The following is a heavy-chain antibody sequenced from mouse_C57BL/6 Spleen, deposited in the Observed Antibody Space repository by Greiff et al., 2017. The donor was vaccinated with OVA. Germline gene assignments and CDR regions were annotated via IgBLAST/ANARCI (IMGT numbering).Heavy chain of an antibody. V-gene: IGHV1-52*01. CDR3: AREGLLPLDY. D-gene: IGHD2-3*01. Sequence: VQLQQPGAELVRPGSSVKLSCKASGYTFTSYRMHWVKQRPIQGLEWIGNIDPSDSETHYNQKFKDKATLTVDKSSSTAYMQLSSLTSEDSAVYYCAREGLLPLDYWGQGTTLTVSS. CDR2: IDPSDSET. CDR1: GYTFTSYR. J-gene: IGHJ2*01.